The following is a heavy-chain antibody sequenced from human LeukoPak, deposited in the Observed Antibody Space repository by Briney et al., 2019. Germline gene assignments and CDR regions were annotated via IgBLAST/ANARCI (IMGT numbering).Heavy chain of an antibody. D-gene: IGHD6-13*01. CDR2: ISGSGGST. V-gene: IGHV3-23*01. CDR1: GFTFSSYA. CDR3: AKDGEIAAAGYYYYGMDV. J-gene: IGHJ6*02. Sequence: GGSLRLSCAASGFTFSSYAMSWVRQAPGKGLEWVSAISGSGGSTCYADSVKGRFTISRDNSKNTLYLQMNSLRAEDTAVYYCAKDGEIAAAGYYYYGMDVWGQGTTVTVSS.